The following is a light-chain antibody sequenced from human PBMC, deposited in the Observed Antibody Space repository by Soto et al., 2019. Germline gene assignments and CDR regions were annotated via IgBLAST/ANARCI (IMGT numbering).Light chain of an antibody. CDR2: GTS. CDR1: QSVSSD. CDR3: QQDSNGTWT. V-gene: IGKV3-15*01. J-gene: IGKJ1*01. Sequence: EVVMTQSPATLSVSTGGRATLSCRASQSVSSDLAWYQQKSGQAPRLLIYGTSTRATGIPARFSGTGSGTDFILTISSRQSEDFAVYFCQQDSNGTWTFGQGTKWDIX.